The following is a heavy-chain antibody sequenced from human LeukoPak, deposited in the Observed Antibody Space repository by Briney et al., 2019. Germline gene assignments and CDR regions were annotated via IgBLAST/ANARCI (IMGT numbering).Heavy chain of an antibody. D-gene: IGHD6-19*01. CDR3: ARMTVSGRDNWFDP. Sequence: ATVTVSCKASGYTFTSYDINWVRQATGQGLGWMGWLNPNSGNTGYAQNFQGRVTITRDTSINTAYMELSSLRSEDTAVYYCARMTVSGRDNWFDPWGQGTLVTVSS. CDR2: LNPNSGNT. J-gene: IGHJ5*02. V-gene: IGHV1-8*03. CDR1: GYTFTSYD.